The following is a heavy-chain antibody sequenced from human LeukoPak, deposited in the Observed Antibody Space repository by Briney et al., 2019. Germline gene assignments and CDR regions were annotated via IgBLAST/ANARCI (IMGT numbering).Heavy chain of an antibody. D-gene: IGHD3-16*01. V-gene: IGHV4-59*01. Sequence: SETLCLTCTVSGGSISSYYWSWIRQPPGKGLEWSGYIYYSGSTNYNPSLKSRVTISVDTSKNQFSLKLTSVTAADTAVYYCARETSQKGAHYMDVWGKGTTVTISS. CDR1: GGSISSYY. CDR3: ARETSQKGAHYMDV. CDR2: IYYSGST. J-gene: IGHJ6*03.